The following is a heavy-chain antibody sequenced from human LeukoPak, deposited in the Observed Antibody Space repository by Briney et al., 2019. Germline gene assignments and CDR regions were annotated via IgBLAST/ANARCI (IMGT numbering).Heavy chain of an antibody. CDR1: GFTFSNYG. Sequence: GRSLRLSCAASGFTFSNYGMHWVRQAPGKGLEWVAVISYDGSNKYYADSVKGRFTISRDNSKNTLYLQMNSLRAEDTAVYYCATSQENNFDYWGQGTLVTVSS. CDR3: ATSQENNFDY. V-gene: IGHV3-30*03. CDR2: ISYDGSNK. D-gene: IGHD1/OR15-1a*01. J-gene: IGHJ4*02.